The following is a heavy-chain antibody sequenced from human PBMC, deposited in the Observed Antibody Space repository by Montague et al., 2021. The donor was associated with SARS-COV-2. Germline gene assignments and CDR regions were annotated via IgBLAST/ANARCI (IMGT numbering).Heavy chain of an antibody. V-gene: IGHV4-59*01. CDR1: GGSISNYY. J-gene: IGHJ6*02. CDR3: ARGGGYYNYGLDV. CDR2: SYFSKSN. D-gene: IGHD3-22*01. Sequence: SETLSLTCTVSGGSISNYYCRWVRPPQGTGLGTTGLSYFSKSNYSNPSPMARVTVSLDKTKNQYSLKVTSVTAAATAVYYCARGGGYYNYGLDVWGPGTTVTVSS.